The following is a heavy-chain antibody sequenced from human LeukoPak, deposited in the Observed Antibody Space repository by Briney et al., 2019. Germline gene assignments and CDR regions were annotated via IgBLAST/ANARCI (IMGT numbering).Heavy chain of an antibody. CDR1: GFTFSSYA. V-gene: IGHV3-23*01. D-gene: IGHD6-19*01. CDR3: AKFDSSGWYFPFDY. Sequence: GGSLRLSCAASGFTFSSYAMSWVRQAPGKGLEWVSAISGSGGSTYYADSVKGRFTISRDNSMNTLYLQMNSLRAEDTAVYYCAKFDSSGWYFPFDYWGQGTLVTVSS. J-gene: IGHJ4*02. CDR2: ISGSGGST.